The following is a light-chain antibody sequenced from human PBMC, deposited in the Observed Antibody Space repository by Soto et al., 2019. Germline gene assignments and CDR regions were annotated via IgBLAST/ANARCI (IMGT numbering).Light chain of an antibody. J-gene: IGKJ1*01. V-gene: IGKV3-15*01. CDR1: QTVNSN. CDR3: QQYNDWPRT. CDR2: GAY. Sequence: DIVLTQSPVTLSASPGESATLACRASQTVNSNLAWYQQKPGQAPRLLIYGAYIRAVGIPARFSGSWSGADFTLTIRRLQSEDFALYVCQQYNDWPRTFGQGTKVYIK.